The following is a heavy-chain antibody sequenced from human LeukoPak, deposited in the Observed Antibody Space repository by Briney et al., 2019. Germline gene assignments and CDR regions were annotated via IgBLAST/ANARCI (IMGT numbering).Heavy chain of an antibody. D-gene: IGHD2-15*01. CDR2: IYYSGST. J-gene: IGHJ2*01. V-gene: IGHV4-59*11. Sequence: SETLSLTCTVSGGSISSHYWSWIRQPPGKGLEWIGYIYYSGSTNYNPSLKSRVTISVDASKNQFSLKLSSVTAADTAVYYCARVERVVVAASLYWYFDLWGRGTLVTVSS. CDR3: ARVERVVVAASLYWYFDL. CDR1: GGSISSHY.